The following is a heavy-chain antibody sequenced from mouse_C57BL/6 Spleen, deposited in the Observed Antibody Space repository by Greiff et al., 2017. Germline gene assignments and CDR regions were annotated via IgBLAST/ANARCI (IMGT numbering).Heavy chain of an antibody. V-gene: IGHV14-4*01. J-gene: IGHJ3*01. Sequence: EVQLQQSGAELVRPGASVKLSCTASGFNIKDDYMHWVKQRPEQGLEWIGWIDPENGDTEYASKFQGKATITEDTSTNPAYLQLSSLTSEDTAVYYCTSTGTTSRFAYWGQGTLVTVSA. CDR2: IDPENGDT. D-gene: IGHD4-1*01. CDR3: TSTGTTSRFAY. CDR1: GFNIKDDY.